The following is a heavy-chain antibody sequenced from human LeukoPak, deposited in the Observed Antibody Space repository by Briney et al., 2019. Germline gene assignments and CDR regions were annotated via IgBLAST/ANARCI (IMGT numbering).Heavy chain of an antibody. J-gene: IGHJ3*02. CDR1: GGSISSYY. CDR3: ASRRRAMGTKGAFDI. D-gene: IGHD1-1*01. V-gene: IGHV4-34*01. CDR2: INHSGST. Sequence: TSETLSLTCTVSGGSISSYYWSWIRQPPGKGLEWIGEINHSGSTNYNPSLKGRVTISVDTSKNQFSLKLSSVTAADTAVYYCASRRRAMGTKGAFDIWGQGTMVTVSS.